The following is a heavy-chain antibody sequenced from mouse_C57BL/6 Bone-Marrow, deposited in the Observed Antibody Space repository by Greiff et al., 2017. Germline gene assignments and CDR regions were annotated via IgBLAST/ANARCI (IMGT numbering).Heavy chain of an antibody. V-gene: IGHV1-39*01. D-gene: IGHD2-4*01. CDR2: INPNYGTT. CDR1: GYSFTDYN. CDR3: ARGYDYDYAMDY. Sequence: EVQLQQSGPELVKPGASVKISCKASGYSFTDYNMNWVKQSNGKSLEWIGVINPNYGTTSYNQKFKGKAKLTVDQSSSTDYMRLNSLTSEDSAVYYCARGYDYDYAMDYWGQGTSVTVSS. J-gene: IGHJ4*01.